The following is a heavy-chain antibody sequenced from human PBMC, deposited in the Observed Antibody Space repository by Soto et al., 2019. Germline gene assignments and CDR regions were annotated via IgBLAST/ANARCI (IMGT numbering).Heavy chain of an antibody. CDR1: GFTFSTYN. Sequence: EVRLVESGGGLVKPGGSLRLSCAASGFTFSTYNMNWVRQAPGKGLEWVSSISTGSSYIYYADSVKGRFTISRDNARNALYLQMNSLRAEDTAVYYCARDRDGYNSNWFDPWGQGTLVTVSS. CDR3: ARDRDGYNSNWFDP. J-gene: IGHJ5*02. D-gene: IGHD5-12*01. V-gene: IGHV3-21*01. CDR2: ISTGSSYI.